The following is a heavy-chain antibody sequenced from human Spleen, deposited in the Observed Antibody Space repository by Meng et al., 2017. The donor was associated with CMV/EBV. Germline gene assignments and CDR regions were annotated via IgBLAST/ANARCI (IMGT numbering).Heavy chain of an antibody. CDR3: GRDLSGERDH. J-gene: IGHJ4*02. CDR2: INTDGSIT. Sequence: VEPVGSWAGLVQPGGSLRLSCADSGFTFSNYWMHWVRQVPGKGLLWVSRINTDGSITSYADSVKGRFTISRDNARNTLSLQMDSLRADDSAVYYCGRDLSGERDHWGQGTLVTVSS. CDR1: GFTFSNYW. V-gene: IGHV3-74*01. D-gene: IGHD1-26*01.